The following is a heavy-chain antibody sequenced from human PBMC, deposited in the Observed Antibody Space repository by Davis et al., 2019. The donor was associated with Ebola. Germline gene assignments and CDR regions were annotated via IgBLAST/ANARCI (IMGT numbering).Heavy chain of an antibody. CDR1: GYTFTSYG. Sequence: AASVKVSCKASGYTFTSYGISWVRQAPGQGLEWMGWISAYNGNTNYAQKLQGRVTMTTDTSTSTAYMELRSLRSDDTAIYYCARIPSKLSRGTMVRGASGYWGQGTLVTVSS. D-gene: IGHD3-10*01. CDR3: ARIPSKLSRGTMVRGASGY. J-gene: IGHJ4*02. CDR2: ISAYNGNT. V-gene: IGHV1-18*01.